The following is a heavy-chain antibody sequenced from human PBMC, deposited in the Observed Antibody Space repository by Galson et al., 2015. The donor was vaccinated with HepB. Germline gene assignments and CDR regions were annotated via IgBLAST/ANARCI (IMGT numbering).Heavy chain of an antibody. CDR2: IIPIFGTA. V-gene: IGHV1-69*06. J-gene: IGHJ3*02. D-gene: IGHD6-19*01. CDR3: AKDLWGAQWLGSLDAFDI. Sequence: SVKVSCKASGGTFSSYAISWVRQAPGQGLEWMGGIIPIFGTANYAQKFQGRVTITADKSTSTAYMELSSLRAEDTAVYYCAKDLWGAQWLGSLDAFDIWGQGTMVTVSS. CDR1: GGTFSSYA.